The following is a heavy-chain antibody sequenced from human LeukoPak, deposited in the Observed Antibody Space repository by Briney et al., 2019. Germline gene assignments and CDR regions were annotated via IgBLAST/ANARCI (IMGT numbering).Heavy chain of an antibody. Sequence: GGSLRLSCAASGFRFSSFGLHWVRQAPDKGLDWVAYIRNDASKTYYAESVKGRFTISRDNSKNMVFLQMNSLRSEDTALYYCAKRAGSAWSAGVWGQGTLVTVSS. CDR3: AKRAGSAWSAGV. D-gene: IGHD3-10*01. CDR2: IRNDASKT. V-gene: IGHV3-30*02. CDR1: GFRFSSFG. J-gene: IGHJ4*02.